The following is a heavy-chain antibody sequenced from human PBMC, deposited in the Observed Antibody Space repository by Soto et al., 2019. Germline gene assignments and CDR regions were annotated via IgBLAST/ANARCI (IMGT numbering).Heavy chain of an antibody. D-gene: IGHD5-18*01. CDR2: VYSSGST. J-gene: IGHJ4*02. Sequence: SETLSLTCTVSGDSVSSDNYYWTWIRQPPGKGLEWIGYVYSSGSTNYNPSLKSRVTISVDTSSNQFSLKLTSVTAADTAVYFCARDIRGYSRAFYFWGQGTLVTVSS. CDR1: GDSVSSDNYY. V-gene: IGHV4-61*01. CDR3: ARDIRGYSRAFYF.